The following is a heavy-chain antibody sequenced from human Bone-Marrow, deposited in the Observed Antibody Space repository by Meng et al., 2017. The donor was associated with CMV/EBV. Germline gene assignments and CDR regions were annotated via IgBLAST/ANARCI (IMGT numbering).Heavy chain of an antibody. Sequence: QVQLQASGPGLVMPSETLSLTCTVSGGSISSYYWSWIRQPPGKGLEWIGYIYYSGSTNYNPSLKSRVTISVDTSKNQFSLKLSSVTAADTAVYYCARDNSRGFDYWGQGTLVTVSS. CDR2: IYYSGST. V-gene: IGHV4-59*01. D-gene: IGHD3-10*01. CDR3: ARDNSRGFDY. J-gene: IGHJ4*02. CDR1: GGSISSYY.